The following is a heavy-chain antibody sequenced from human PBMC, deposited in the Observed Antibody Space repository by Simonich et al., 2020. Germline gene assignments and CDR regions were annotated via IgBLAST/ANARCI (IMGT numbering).Heavy chain of an antibody. CDR2: MKPNSGKT. J-gene: IGHJ5*02. CDR3: ARARYCSSTSCYNWFDP. Sequence: QVQLVQSGAEVKKPGASVKVSCKASGYTFTSYDINWVRQATGQGLEWMEWMKPNSGKTGYEQKFQGRVTITRNTSISTAYMELSSLRSEDTAVYYCARARYCSSTSCYNWFDPWGQGTLVTVSS. D-gene: IGHD2-2*01. V-gene: IGHV1-8*03. CDR1: GYTFTSYD.